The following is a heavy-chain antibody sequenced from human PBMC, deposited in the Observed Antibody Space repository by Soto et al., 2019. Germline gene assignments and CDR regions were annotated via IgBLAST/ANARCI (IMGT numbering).Heavy chain of an antibody. V-gene: IGHV3-7*01. CDR3: SRDLTVAGILAY. J-gene: IGHJ4*02. CDR2: IKQDGSEK. Sequence: EVQLVESGGGLVQPGGSLRLSCAASGFTFSSYWMSWVRQAPGKGLGWVANIKQDGSEKYYVDSVKGRFTISRDNAKNSLYLQMNRLRAVDTAVYYCSRDLTVAGILAYWGQGTLVTVSS. D-gene: IGHD6-19*01. CDR1: GFTFSSYW.